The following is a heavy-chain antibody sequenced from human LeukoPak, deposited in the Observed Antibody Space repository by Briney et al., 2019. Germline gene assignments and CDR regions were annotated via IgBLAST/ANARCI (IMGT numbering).Heavy chain of an antibody. J-gene: IGHJ1*01. Sequence: QPGGSLRLSCATSGFIFSRYWMSWVRQAPGKGLEWVAVISYDGSNKYYADSVKGRFTISRDNSKNTLYLQMNSLRAEDTAVYYCAGDSRGYSYPWYFQHWGQGTLVTVSS. CDR3: AGDSRGYSYPWYFQH. V-gene: IGHV3-30-3*01. D-gene: IGHD5-18*01. CDR1: GFIFSRYW. CDR2: ISYDGSNK.